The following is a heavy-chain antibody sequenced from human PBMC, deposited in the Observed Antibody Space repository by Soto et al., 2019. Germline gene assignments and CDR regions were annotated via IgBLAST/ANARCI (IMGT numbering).Heavy chain of an antibody. CDR1: GGTFSSYA. CDR2: IIPIFGTA. D-gene: IGHD3-22*01. J-gene: IGHJ3*02. CDR3: ARPDPLYHYDSSGKPHLNAFDI. V-gene: IGHV1-69*01. Sequence: QVQLVQSGAEVKKPGSSVKVSCKASGGTFSSYAISWVRQAPGQGLEWMGGIIPIFGTANYAQKFQGRVTITADESTSTAYMELSSLRSEDTAVYYCARPDPLYHYDSSGKPHLNAFDIWGQGTMVTVSS.